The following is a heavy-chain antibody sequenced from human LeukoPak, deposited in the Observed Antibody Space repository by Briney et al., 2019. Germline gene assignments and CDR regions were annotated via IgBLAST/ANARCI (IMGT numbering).Heavy chain of an antibody. CDR3: ARGLFGELWFDY. D-gene: IGHD3-10*02. CDR1: GGSISSGDFY. J-gene: IGHJ4*02. CDR2: IYYSGST. V-gene: IGHV4-30-4*01. Sequence: SQTLSLTCTVSGGSISSGDFYWSWIRQPPGQGLEWNGYIYYSGSTYYNPSLKSRVTISVDTSKNQFSLKLSSVTAADTAVYYCARGLFGELWFDYWGQGTLVTVSS.